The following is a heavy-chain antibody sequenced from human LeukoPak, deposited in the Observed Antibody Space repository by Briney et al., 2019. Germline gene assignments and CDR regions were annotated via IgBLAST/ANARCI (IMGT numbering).Heavy chain of an antibody. CDR2: ISYDGSNK. CDR3: AREHRRGHYFDY. Sequence: GGSLRLSCAASGFTFSSYAMHWVRQAPGKGLEWVAVISYDGSNKYYADSVKGRFTISRDNSKNTLYLQMNSLRAEDTAVYYCAREHRRGHYFDYWGQGTLVTVSS. D-gene: IGHD1-14*01. J-gene: IGHJ4*02. CDR1: GFTFSSYA. V-gene: IGHV3-30-3*01.